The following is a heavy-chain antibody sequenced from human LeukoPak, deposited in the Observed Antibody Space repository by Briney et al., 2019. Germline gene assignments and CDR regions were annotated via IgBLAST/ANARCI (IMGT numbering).Heavy chain of an antibody. D-gene: IGHD3-9*01. CDR2: IYYSVTT. J-gene: IGHJ4*02. CDR1: GVSISSYY. CDR3: ASEDYDILTGYYNYY. Sequence: PSESLSLTCTVSGVSISSYYWSSIRAPPGQRLEWSGYIYYSVTTNYNPSLQSRVTMSVDTSKNQFSLKLSSVTAADTAVYYCASEDYDILTGYYNYYWGQRTLVTVSS. V-gene: IGHV4-59*08.